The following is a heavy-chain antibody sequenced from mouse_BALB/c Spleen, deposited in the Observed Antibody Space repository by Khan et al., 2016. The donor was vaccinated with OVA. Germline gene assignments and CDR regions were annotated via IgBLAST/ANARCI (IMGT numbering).Heavy chain of an antibody. D-gene: IGHD1-2*01. CDR2: IFPNNGGT. Sequence: VQLQQSGPELVKPGASVKISCKASGYTFTDYNMDWVKQSHGESLEWIGYIFPNNGGTGYNQKFKTKATLTVDNSSSTAYMELRSLTSEDSADYYCERSGYGSFAYWGQGTLVTVSA. CDR3: ERSGYGSFAY. V-gene: IGHV1S29*02. CDR1: GYTFTDYN. J-gene: IGHJ3*01.